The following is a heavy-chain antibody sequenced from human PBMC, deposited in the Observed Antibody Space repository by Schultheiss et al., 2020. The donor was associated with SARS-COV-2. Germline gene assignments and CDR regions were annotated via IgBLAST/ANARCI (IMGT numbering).Heavy chain of an antibody. J-gene: IGHJ6*02. D-gene: IGHD2-2*01. Sequence: GGSLRLSCAASGFTFSSYGMHWVRQAPGKGLEWVSAISGSGGSTYYADSVKGRFTISRDNSKNTLYLQMNSLRAEDTAVYYCAKDSYCSSTSCRYYYYGMDVWGQGTTVTVSS. V-gene: IGHV3-23*01. CDR2: ISGSGGST. CDR1: GFTFSSYG. CDR3: AKDSYCSSTSCRYYYYGMDV.